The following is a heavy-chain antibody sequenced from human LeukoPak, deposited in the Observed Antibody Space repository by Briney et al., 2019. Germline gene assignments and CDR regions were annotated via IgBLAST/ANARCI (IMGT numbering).Heavy chain of an antibody. CDR3: ARGGYTVTTWSDY. J-gene: IGHJ4*02. Sequence: GGSLRLSCAASGFTFNDYYMSWIRQAPGKGLEWVSHISSSGITTYYADSVKGRFSISRDNAKSSLYLQMNSLRAEDTAVYYCARGGYTVTTWSDYWGQGTLVTVSS. D-gene: IGHD4-11*01. CDR1: GFTFNDYY. V-gene: IGHV3-11*04. CDR2: ISSSGITT.